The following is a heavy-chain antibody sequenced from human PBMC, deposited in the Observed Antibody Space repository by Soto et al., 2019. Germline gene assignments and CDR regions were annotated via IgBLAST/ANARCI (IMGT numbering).Heavy chain of an antibody. CDR3: ARDLAYCGGDCYYDTFDI. D-gene: IGHD2-21*02. CDR2: ISGYNGDT. V-gene: IGHV1-18*04. CDR1: GYTFSSYG. J-gene: IGHJ3*02. Sequence: ASVKVSCKASGYTFSSYGISWLRQAPGQGLEWMGWISGYNGDTNYAQKVRGRVTVTADTSTSTTYMELGSLRSDDAAVYYCARDLAYCGGDCYYDTFDIWGQGTMVTVSS.